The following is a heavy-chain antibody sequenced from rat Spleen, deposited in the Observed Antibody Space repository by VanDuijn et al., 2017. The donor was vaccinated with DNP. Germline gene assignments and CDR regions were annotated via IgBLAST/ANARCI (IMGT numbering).Heavy chain of an antibody. Sequence: QVQLIESGPGLVQPSQTLSLTCTVSGFSLTSYAVAWVRQPPGKGLEWIAAISSGGSTYYNSTLKSRLSLSRDTSTNQIFLKMNSLQTEDTGIYFCTGGGNYIYPFTYWGQGTLVTVSS. J-gene: IGHJ3*01. D-gene: IGHD1-2*01. CDR1: GFSLTSYA. CDR2: ISSGGST. CDR3: TGGGNYIYPFTY. V-gene: IGHV2-6*01.